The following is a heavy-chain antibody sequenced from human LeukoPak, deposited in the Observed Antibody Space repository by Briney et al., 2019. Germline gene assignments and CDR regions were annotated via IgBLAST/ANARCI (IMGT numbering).Heavy chain of an antibody. J-gene: IGHJ4*02. CDR1: GYTFTGYY. D-gene: IGHD5-12*01. CDR2: INPNSGGT. Sequence: ASVKVSCKASGYTFTGYYMHWVRQAPGQGLEWMGWINPNSGGTSYAQKFQGRVTMTRDTSVTTAYMELSRLRSDDTAVYYCARYSGYDEPFEYWGQGTPVTASS. CDR3: ARYSGYDEPFEY. V-gene: IGHV1-2*02.